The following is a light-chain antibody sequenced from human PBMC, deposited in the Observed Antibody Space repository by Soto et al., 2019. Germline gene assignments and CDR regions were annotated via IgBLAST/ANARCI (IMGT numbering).Light chain of an antibody. CDR2: AVS. J-gene: IGLJ1*01. V-gene: IGLV2-8*01. CDR1: SSDIG. Sequence: QSALTQPPSAYGSPGQSVTISCTGTSSDIGVSWYQQYPGKAPKLIIYAVSTRPSGVSDRFSGSKSGNTASLTVSGLQAEDEADYYCSSYAGSNNYVFGTGTKLTVL. CDR3: SSYAGSNNYV.